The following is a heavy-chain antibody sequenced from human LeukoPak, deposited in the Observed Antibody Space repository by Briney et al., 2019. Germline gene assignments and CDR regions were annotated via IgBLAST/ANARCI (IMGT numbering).Heavy chain of an antibody. J-gene: IGHJ5*02. CDR2: IYHSGST. D-gene: IGHD4/OR15-4a*01. CDR1: GYSISSGYY. Sequence: PSETLSLTCTVSGYSISSGYYWGWIRQPPGKGLEWIGSIYHSGSTHYNPSLNSRLSISVDTPNNQFSLNLRSVTAADTAVYYCVRGPYGASISNWFDPWGQGLLVTVSS. V-gene: IGHV4-38-2*02. CDR3: VRGPYGASISNWFDP.